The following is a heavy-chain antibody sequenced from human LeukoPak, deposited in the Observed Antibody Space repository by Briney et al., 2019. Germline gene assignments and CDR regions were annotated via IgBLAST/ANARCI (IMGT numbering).Heavy chain of an antibody. CDR2: ISYDGSNK. V-gene: IGHV3-30*04. CDR1: GFTFSSYA. CDR3: ARLAVTSDVDY. Sequence: GGSLRLSCAASGFTFSSYAMHWVRQAPGKGVEWVAVISYDGSNKYYADSVKGRFTIPRDNSKNTLYRQMNSLRAEDTAVYYCARLAVTSDVDYWGQGTLVTVSS. D-gene: IGHD4-17*01. J-gene: IGHJ4*02.